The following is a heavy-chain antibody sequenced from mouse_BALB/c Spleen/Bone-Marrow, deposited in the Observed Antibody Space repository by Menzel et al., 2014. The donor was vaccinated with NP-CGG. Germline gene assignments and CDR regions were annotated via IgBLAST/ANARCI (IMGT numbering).Heavy chain of an antibody. D-gene: IGHD2-1*01. CDR2: IFPGSDNT. V-gene: IGHV1-66*01. J-gene: IGHJ3*01. Sequence: VQLQQSGPELVKPGASVKMSCKASGYSFTSYYIHWVKQRPGQGLEWIGWIFPGSDNTKYNEKFKSKATLTVDKSSSTAYMQLSSLTSEDSAVYYCTRSNGNWFAYWGQGTLVTVSA. CDR3: TRSNGNWFAY. CDR1: GYSFTSYY.